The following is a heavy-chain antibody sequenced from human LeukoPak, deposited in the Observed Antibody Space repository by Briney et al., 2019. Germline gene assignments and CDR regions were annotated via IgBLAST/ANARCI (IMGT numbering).Heavy chain of an antibody. CDR2: ISDIGSI. D-gene: IGHD3-10*01. J-gene: IGHJ4*02. Sequence: PSETLSLTCTVSGGSISSYYWSWIRQPPGKGLEWIAYISDIGSINYNPSLKSRVTISLDTSKNQFSLKLSSVTAADTAVYYCAGHHPRNTIDFWGQGTLVTVSS. V-gene: IGHV4-59*08. CDR1: GGSISSYY. CDR3: AGHHPRNTIDF.